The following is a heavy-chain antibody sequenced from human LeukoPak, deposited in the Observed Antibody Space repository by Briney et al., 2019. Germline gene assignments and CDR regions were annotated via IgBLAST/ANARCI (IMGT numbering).Heavy chain of an antibody. CDR2: INPNSGGT. V-gene: IGHV1-2*02. J-gene: IGHJ6*03. D-gene: IGHD2-2*01. CDR1: GYTFTGYY. Sequence: ASVKVSCKASGYTFTGYYMHWVRQAPGQGLEWMGWINPNSGGTNYAQKFQGRVTMTRDTSISTAYMELSRLRSDDTAVYYCARDVEPYCSSTSCFPMDVWGKGTTATVSS. CDR3: ARDVEPYCSSTSCFPMDV.